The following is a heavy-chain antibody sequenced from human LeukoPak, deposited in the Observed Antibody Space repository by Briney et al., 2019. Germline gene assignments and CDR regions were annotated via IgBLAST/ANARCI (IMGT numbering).Heavy chain of an antibody. V-gene: IGHV3-23*01. CDR2: IGPGGGDI. CDR1: GFAFSTYA. Sequence: GGSLRLSCAASGFAFSTYAMTWVRQAPGKGLEWVTVIGPGGGDILYADSVKGRFTISRDNSENTLYLQMHSLRAEDTAVYYCAKYCGGDCFRNFDYWGQGTLVTVSS. D-gene: IGHD2-21*02. J-gene: IGHJ4*02. CDR3: AKYCGGDCFRNFDY.